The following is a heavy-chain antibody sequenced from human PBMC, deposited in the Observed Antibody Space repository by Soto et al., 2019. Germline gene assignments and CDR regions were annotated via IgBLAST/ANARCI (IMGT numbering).Heavy chain of an antibody. CDR1: GGTFSSYA. Sequence: QVQLVQSGAEVKKPGSSVKVSCKASGGTFSSYAISWVRQAPGQGLEWMGGIIPNFGTANYAQKFQGRVTITADESTSRGYMELRSLRSEDTAVYSCASPVFLEWSRDAFDIWCQGTMVTVSS. CDR3: ASPVFLEWSRDAFDI. D-gene: IGHD3-3*01. CDR2: IIPNFGTA. J-gene: IGHJ3*02. V-gene: IGHV1-69*01.